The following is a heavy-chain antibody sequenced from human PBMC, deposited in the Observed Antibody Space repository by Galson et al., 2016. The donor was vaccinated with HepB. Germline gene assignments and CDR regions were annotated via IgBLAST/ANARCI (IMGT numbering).Heavy chain of an antibody. CDR1: GFTFSNYD. Sequence: SLRLSCAASGFTFSNYDMHWVRQAPGKGLEWVAVMSYDGDNKYYLDSVQGRFTVSRDNFKNTVYLQMNSLRAEDTAVYYCAKDTAVQMSTMGYFEFWGQGTPVTVSS. CDR3: AKDTAVQMSTMGYFEF. J-gene: IGHJ4*02. V-gene: IGHV3-30*18. D-gene: IGHD5-24*01. CDR2: MSYDGDNK.